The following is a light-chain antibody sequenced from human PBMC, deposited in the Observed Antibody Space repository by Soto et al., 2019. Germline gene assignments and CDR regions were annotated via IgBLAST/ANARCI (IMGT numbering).Light chain of an antibody. J-gene: IGKJ5*01. V-gene: IGKV1-17*01. Sequence: DIQMTQSPSSLSASVGDRVTITCRASQSISSDLNWYQQKPGKAPKVLIYAASTLQSGVPSRFSGSGSGTEFTLTISSLQPDDFATYYCQQYNSYSVTFGQGTRLE. CDR2: AAS. CDR1: QSISSD. CDR3: QQYNSYSVT.